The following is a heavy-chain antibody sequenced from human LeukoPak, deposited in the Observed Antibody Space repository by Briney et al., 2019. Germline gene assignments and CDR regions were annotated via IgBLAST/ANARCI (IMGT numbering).Heavy chain of an antibody. J-gene: IGHJ3*02. Sequence: GASVKVSCKASGGTFSSYAISWVRQAPGQGLEWMGGIIPIFGTANYAQKFQGRVTITTDESTSTAYMELSSLRSEDTAVYYCARAVAHSPVDAFDIWGQGTMVTVSS. V-gene: IGHV1-69*05. D-gene: IGHD2-15*01. CDR1: GGTFSSYA. CDR2: IIPIFGTA. CDR3: ARAVAHSPVDAFDI.